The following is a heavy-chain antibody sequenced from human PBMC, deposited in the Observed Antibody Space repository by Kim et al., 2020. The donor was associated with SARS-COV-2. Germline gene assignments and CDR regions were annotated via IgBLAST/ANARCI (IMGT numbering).Heavy chain of an antibody. J-gene: IGHJ4*02. CDR1: GFTFSSYW. CDR2: IKQDGSEK. V-gene: IGHV3-7*01. D-gene: IGHD6-13*01. Sequence: GGSLRLSCAASGFTFSSYWMSWVRQAPGKGLEWVANIKQDGSEKYYVDSVKGRFTISRDNAKNSLYLQMNSLRAEDTAVYYCARVGSSSWYGGYYFDYWGQGTLVTVSS. CDR3: ARVGSSSWYGGYYFDY.